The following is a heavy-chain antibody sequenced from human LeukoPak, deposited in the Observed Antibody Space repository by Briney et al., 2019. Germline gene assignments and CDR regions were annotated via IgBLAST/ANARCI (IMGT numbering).Heavy chain of an antibody. D-gene: IGHD3-9*01. V-gene: IGHV1-18*01. Sequence: ASVKVSCKASGYTFTSYGISWVRQAPGQGLEWMGWISAYNGNTNYAQKLQGRVTMTTDTSTSTAYMELRSLRSDDTAVYYCARVGDILTGYYLDAFDIWGQGTMVTVSS. CDR1: GYTFTSYG. J-gene: IGHJ3*02. CDR3: ARVGDILTGYYLDAFDI. CDR2: ISAYNGNT.